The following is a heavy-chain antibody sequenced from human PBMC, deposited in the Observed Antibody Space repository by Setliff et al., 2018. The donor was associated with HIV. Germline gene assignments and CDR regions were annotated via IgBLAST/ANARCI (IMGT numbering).Heavy chain of an antibody. Sequence: ASVKVSCKASGDTFTTYALHWVRQAPGQRLEWMGLINAGNGDTKSSQKFQGRVTITRDTSASTAYMELSSLRSEDTGVYYCAIGSSNWPHRPNNYYFDYWGQGTPVTVSS. J-gene: IGHJ4*02. V-gene: IGHV1-3*01. CDR3: AIGSSNWPHRPNNYYFDY. CDR2: INAGNGDT. CDR1: GDTFTTYA. D-gene: IGHD6-13*01.